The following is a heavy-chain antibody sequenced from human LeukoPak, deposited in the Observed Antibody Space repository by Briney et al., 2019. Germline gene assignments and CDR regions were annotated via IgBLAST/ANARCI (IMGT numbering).Heavy chain of an antibody. Sequence: QVQLQESGPGLVKPSQTLSLTCTISGGSISSGGYYWSWIRQPAGKGLEGIGRIYTSGSTNYNPSLKSRVTMSVDTSKNQFSLKLSSVTAADTAVYYCARGRQQLVQGWFDPWGQGTLVTVSS. J-gene: IGHJ5*02. CDR3: ARGRQQLVQGWFDP. CDR2: IYTSGST. D-gene: IGHD6-13*01. V-gene: IGHV4-61*02. CDR1: GGSISSGGYY.